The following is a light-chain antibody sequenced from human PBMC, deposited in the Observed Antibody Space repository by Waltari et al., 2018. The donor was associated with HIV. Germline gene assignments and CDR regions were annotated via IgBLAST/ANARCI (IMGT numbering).Light chain of an antibody. V-gene: IGKV1-NL1*01. J-gene: IGKJ2*01. CDR1: QGSSDS. CDR2: GAA. CDR3: QHYYTIPYT. Sequence: DIQMAHAPSSLSASVGDRVNITCRASQGSSDSLAWYQHKSGQAPTLLVYGAARLESGVPSRFSGSGSGTDYTLTISSLQPEDSATYYCQHYYTIPYTFGQGTKLEIK.